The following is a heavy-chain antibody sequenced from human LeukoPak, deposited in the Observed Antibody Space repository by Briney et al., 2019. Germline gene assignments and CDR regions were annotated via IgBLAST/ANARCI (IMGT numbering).Heavy chain of an antibody. J-gene: IGHJ6*03. CDR2: IRSKANSYAT. V-gene: IGHV3-73*01. D-gene: IGHD2-2*01. CDR1: GFTFSGSA. CDR3: TSRDCSSTSCYRDPTYYYYYKDV. Sequence: GESLKLSCAASGFTFSGSAMHWVRQASGKGLEWVGRIRSKANSYATAYAASVKGRFTISRDDSKNTAYLQMNSLKTEDTAVYYCTSRDCSSTSCYRDPTYYYYYKDVWGKGTTVTVSS.